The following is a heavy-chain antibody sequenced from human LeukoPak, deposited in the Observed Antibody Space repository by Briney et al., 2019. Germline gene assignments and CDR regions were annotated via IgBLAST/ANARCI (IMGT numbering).Heavy chain of an antibody. J-gene: IGHJ5*02. CDR2: IYYSGST. D-gene: IGHD3-3*01. V-gene: IGHV4-39*01. CDR1: GGSISSSSYY. CDR3: ARQIRTIFGVVILNWLDP. Sequence: SETLSLTCTVSGGSISSSSYYWGWIRQPPGKGLEWIGSIYYSGSTYYNPSLKSRVTISVDTSKNQFSLKLSSVTAADTAVYYCARQIRTIFGVVILNWLDPWGQGTLVTVSS.